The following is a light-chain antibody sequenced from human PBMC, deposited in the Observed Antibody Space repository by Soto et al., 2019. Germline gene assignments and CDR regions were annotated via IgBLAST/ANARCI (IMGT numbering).Light chain of an antibody. CDR2: GAS. CDR3: QQCLNWPA. Sequence: EIVMTQSPATLSVSPGERATLSCRASQSVANDLAWYQHKPGQAPRLLTHGASTRATGIPARFSGVGSGTEFTLTISSLQSEDFAVYYCQQCLNWPAFGGGTKVDIK. V-gene: IGKV3-15*01. J-gene: IGKJ4*01. CDR1: QSVAND.